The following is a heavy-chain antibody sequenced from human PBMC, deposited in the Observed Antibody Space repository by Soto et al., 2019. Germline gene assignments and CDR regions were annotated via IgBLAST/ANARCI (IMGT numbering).Heavy chain of an antibody. V-gene: IGHV1-69*06. CDR3: AVGRYFDWLLFGPDY. CDR1: GGTFSSYA. Sequence: VASVKVSCKASGGTFSSYAISWVRQAPGQGLEWMGGIIPIFGTANYARKFQGRVTITADKSTSTAYMKLSSLRSEDTAVYYCAVGRYFDWLLFGPDYWGQGTLVTVSS. D-gene: IGHD3-9*01. J-gene: IGHJ4*02. CDR2: IIPIFGTA.